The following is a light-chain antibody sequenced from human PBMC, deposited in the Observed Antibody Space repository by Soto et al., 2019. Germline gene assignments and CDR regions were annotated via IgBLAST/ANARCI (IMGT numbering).Light chain of an antibody. J-gene: IGLJ2*01. V-gene: IGLV2-14*01. CDR1: GSDVGGYNY. CDR3: SSYTSSSTLV. Sequence: QSALTQPASVSGSPGQSITISCTGTGSDVGGYNYVSWYQKYPGKAPKLMIYEVSNRPSGISNRFSGSKSGNTASLTISGLQVEDEADYYCSSYTSSSTLVFGGGTKVTVL. CDR2: EVS.